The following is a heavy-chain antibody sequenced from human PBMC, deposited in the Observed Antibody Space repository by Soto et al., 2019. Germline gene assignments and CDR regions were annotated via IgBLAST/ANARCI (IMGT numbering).Heavy chain of an antibody. CDR3: VRDRDLYRDMFHADL. Sequence: SETLSLTCTVSGGSISSYYWSWIRQPPGKGLEWIGCIYYTGSTNYNPSLKSRVTVSVDMSKNQFSLKLSSVTAADSAVYFCVRDRDLYRDMFHADLWGQGTLVTVSS. CDR1: GGSISSYY. CDR2: IYYTGST. D-gene: IGHD3-10*02. V-gene: IGHV4-4*08. J-gene: IGHJ4*01.